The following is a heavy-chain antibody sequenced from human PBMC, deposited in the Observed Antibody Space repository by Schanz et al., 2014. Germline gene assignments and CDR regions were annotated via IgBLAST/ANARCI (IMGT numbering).Heavy chain of an antibody. CDR2: INPSSGTT. V-gene: IGHV1-46*01. CDR3: ATGPHIVVAFDY. Sequence: QLMQSGSEVRKPGASVKVSCKASGYIFGSHGMTWVRQAPGQGLEWMGKINPSSGTTRIAQNFQGRVTMTEDTSTGTAYMELRSLTSEDTAVYYCATGPHIVVAFDYWGQGTLVTVSS. CDR1: GYIFGSHG. D-gene: IGHD2-21*01. J-gene: IGHJ4*02.